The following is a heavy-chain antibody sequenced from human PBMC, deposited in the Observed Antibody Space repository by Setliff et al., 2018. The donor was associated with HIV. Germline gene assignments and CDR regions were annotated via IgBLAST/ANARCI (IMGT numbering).Heavy chain of an antibody. Sequence: PSETLSLTCTVSGASIWNYYWSWIRQAPGKGLEWIGFIHFTGSSNYNPSLKSRVTISIDTSKNQFSLKLSSVTAADTAVYYCARGPVELSNYDHDYYYGMDVWGQGTTVTVSS. J-gene: IGHJ6*02. CDR3: ARGPVELSNYDHDYYYGMDV. CDR2: IHFTGSS. CDR1: GASIWNYY. D-gene: IGHD4-4*01. V-gene: IGHV4-59*12.